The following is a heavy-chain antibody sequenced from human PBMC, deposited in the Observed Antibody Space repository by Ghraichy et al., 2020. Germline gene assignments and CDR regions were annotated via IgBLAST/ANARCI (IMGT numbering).Heavy chain of an antibody. V-gene: IGHV3-21*01. CDR2: ISSSSYI. CDR1: GFTFSSYS. Sequence: GGSLRLSCAASGFTFSSYSMNWVRQAPGKGLEWVSSISSSSYIYYADSVKGRFTISRDNAKNSLYLQMNSLRAEDTAVYYCARVTYDSSGYYPDYWGQGTLVTVSS. CDR3: ARVTYDSSGYYPDY. J-gene: IGHJ4*02. D-gene: IGHD3-22*01.